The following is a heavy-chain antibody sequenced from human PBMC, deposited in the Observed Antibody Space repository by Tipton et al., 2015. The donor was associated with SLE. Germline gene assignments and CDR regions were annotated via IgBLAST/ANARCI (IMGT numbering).Heavy chain of an antibody. Sequence: TLSLTCTVSGDSISGRSYYWGWIRQPPGKGLEWIGSIYYSGSTYYNPSLKSRVTISVDTSKNQFSLKLSSVTAADTAVYYCARGVAIYWITYYDYYMDVWGKGTTVTVSS. V-gene: IGHV4-39*01. D-gene: IGHD2-2*03. CDR2: IYYSGST. J-gene: IGHJ6*03. CDR1: GDSISGRSYY. CDR3: ARGVAIYWITYYDYYMDV.